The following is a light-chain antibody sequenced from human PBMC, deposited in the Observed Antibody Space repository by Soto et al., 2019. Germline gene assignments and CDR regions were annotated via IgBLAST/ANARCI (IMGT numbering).Light chain of an antibody. CDR1: SSDVGGYHY. CDR3: CTYAGHVPK. CDR2: EVT. J-gene: IGLJ2*01. V-gene: IGLV2-14*01. Sequence: QSALTQPASVSGSPGQSITISCTGTSSDVGGYHYVSWYQQLPGKAPKLMIYEVTKRPSGVSNRFSGSKSDNTASLTISGLQAEDEAVYFCCTYAGHVPKFGGGTKLTVL.